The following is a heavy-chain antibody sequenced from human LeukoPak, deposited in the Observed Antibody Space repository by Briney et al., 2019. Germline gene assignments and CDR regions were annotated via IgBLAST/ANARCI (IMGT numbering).Heavy chain of an antibody. D-gene: IGHD3-9*01. CDR3: ARGPHGRIYDILTGFDY. Sequence: ASVKVSCKASGYTFTGHSMYWVRQAPGQGLEWMGWIKPNSGGTNYAQKFQGRVTMTRDTSISTAYMELSRLRSDDTAVYYCARGPHGRIYDILTGFDYWGQGTLVTVS. CDR2: IKPNSGGT. V-gene: IGHV1-2*02. CDR1: GYTFTGHS. J-gene: IGHJ4*02.